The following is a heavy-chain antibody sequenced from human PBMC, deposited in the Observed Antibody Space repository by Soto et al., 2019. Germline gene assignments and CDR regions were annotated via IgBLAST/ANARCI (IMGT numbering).Heavy chain of an antibody. CDR2: ITSSSSHI. Sequence: EVQLVESGGGLVKPGGSLRLSCVASGFSFSDSGMHWVRQAPGKGLEWVSSITSSSSHISYADSVKGRFTISRDNAQKPLYPGMNSMMHQVTAVNYIAIGDGGIGYWGKGSLVTVSS. CDR1: GFSFSDSG. CDR3: AIGDGGIGY. D-gene: IGHD3-16*01. J-gene: IGHJ4*02. V-gene: IGHV3-21*01.